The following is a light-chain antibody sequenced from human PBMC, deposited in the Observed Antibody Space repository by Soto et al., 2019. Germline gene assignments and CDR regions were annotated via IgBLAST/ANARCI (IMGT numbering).Light chain of an antibody. CDR3: QQLNSFPIP. J-gene: IGKJ3*01. V-gene: IGKV1-9*01. Sequence: IQLTQSPSSLSASVGDRVTISCRASQDIANFLAWYQQKPGNAPKLLIYGASTLQSGVPSRFSGSGSGTDFTLTISSLQPEDFATYYCQQLNSFPIPFGPGTKVDIK. CDR2: GAS. CDR1: QDIANF.